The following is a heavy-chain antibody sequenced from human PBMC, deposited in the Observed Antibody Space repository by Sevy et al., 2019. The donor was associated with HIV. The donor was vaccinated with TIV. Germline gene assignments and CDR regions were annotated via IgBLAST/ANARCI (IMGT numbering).Heavy chain of an antibody. V-gene: IGHV3-15*01. Sequence: GGSLRLSCAASGFTFSNAWMSWVRQAPGKGLEWVGRIKSKTDGGTTDYAATVKGRFTISRDDSKNTLYLQMNSLKTDDTAVYDCTTDRHIVVVPAAASPSYYHYGMAVWGQGTTVTASS. CDR2: IKSKTDGGTT. D-gene: IGHD2-2*01. CDR1: GFTFSNAW. J-gene: IGHJ6*02. CDR3: TTDRHIVVVPAAASPSYYHYGMAV.